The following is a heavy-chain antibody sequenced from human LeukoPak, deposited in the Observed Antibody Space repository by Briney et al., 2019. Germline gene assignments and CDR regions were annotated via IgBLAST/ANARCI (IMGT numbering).Heavy chain of an antibody. CDR3: ARVRYSSSWYFDL. V-gene: IGHV4-34*01. CDR2: INHSGST. Sequence: SETLSLTCAVYGGSFSGYYWSWIRQPPGKGLEWIGEINHSGSTNYNPSLKRRVTISVDTSKNQFSLKLSSVTAADTAVYYCARVRYSSSWYFDLWGRGTLVTVSS. CDR1: GGSFSGYY. D-gene: IGHD6-13*01. J-gene: IGHJ2*01.